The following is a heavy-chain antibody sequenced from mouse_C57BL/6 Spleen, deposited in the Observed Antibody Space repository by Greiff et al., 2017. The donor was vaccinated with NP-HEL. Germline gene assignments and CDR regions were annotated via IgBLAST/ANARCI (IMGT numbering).Heavy chain of an antibody. D-gene: IGHD3-1*01. CDR1: GYTFTSYW. CDR3: ATGWSSYWYFDV. V-gene: IGHV1-74*01. CDR2: IHPSDSDT. Sequence: QVQLQQPGAELVKPGASVKVSCKASGYTFTSYWMHWVKQRPGQGLEWIGRIHPSDSDTNYNQKFKGKATLTVDTSSSTAYMQLSSLTSEYSAVYYCATGWSSYWYFDVWGTGTTVTVSS. J-gene: IGHJ1*03.